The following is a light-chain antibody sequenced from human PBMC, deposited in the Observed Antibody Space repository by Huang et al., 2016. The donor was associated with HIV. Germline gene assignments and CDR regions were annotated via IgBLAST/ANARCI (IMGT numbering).Light chain of an antibody. Sequence: DIQMTQSPSSLSASVGDRVTITCRASQGISNSLAWYQQKSGKAPKLLLHAASKLGSGVPSRFSGSGSGTNYTLTISSLQPADFATYYCQQYYSTPNTFGQGTKLEIK. J-gene: IGKJ2*01. CDR3: QQYYSTPNT. V-gene: IGKV1-NL1*01. CDR1: QGISNS. CDR2: AAS.